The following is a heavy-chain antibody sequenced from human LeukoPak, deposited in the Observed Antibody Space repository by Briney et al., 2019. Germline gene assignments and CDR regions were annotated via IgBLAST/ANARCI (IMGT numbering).Heavy chain of an antibody. V-gene: IGHV3-15*01. Sequence: GGFLRLSCAASGFTFSHVWMSWVRQAPGKGLEWVARIKSKTDGGTADHAASLKGRFTISRDDSKDTLYLQMNSLKTEDTAVYYCATESDWNFNFWGQGTLVTVAS. CDR3: ATESDWNFNF. CDR1: GFTFSHVW. J-gene: IGHJ4*02. D-gene: IGHD2-21*02. CDR2: IKSKTDGGTA.